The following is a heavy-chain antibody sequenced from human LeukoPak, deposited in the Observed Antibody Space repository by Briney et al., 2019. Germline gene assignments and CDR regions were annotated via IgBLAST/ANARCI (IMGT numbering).Heavy chain of an antibody. CDR2: IIPLFRTA. CDR3: ARIMEYCSSASCYYGMDV. CDR1: GGTFNNYA. J-gene: IGHJ6*02. V-gene: IGHV1-69*13. D-gene: IGHD2-2*01. Sequence: SVKVSCKTSGGTFNNYAINWVRQAPGQGLEWMGGIIPLFRTANYAQNFQGRVTITADESTRTAYMELSSLRSEDTAVYYCARIMEYCSSASCYYGMDVWGQGTTVTVSS.